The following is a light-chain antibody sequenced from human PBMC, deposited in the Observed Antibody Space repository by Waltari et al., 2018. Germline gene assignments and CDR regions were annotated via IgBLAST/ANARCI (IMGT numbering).Light chain of an antibody. J-gene: IGLJ2*01. V-gene: IGLV2-8*01. CDR3: ASYASYNTLV. CDR1: SNAIGGSFY. CDR2: EVT. Sequence: QSALTQPPSASGSPGQSVTISCTGTSNAIGGSFYVSWYQQHPGKAPHLMLYEVTNRPSGVPDRFSGSKSGNTASLTVSGLQAEDEAEYYCASYASYNTLVFGGGTKLTVL.